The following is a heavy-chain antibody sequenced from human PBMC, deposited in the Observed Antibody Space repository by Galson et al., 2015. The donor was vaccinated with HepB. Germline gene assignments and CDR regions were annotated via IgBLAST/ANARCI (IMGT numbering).Heavy chain of an antibody. V-gene: IGHV3-23*01. J-gene: IGHJ3*02. Sequence: SLRLSCAASGFTFSSYAMSWVRQAPGKGLEWVSAISGSGGSTYYADSVKGRFTISRDNSKNTLYLQMNSLRAEDTAVYYCAKDFWAPRGYDAFDIWDQGTMVTVSS. CDR3: AKDFWAPRGYDAFDI. CDR1: GFTFSSYA. D-gene: IGHD5-12*01. CDR2: ISGSGGST.